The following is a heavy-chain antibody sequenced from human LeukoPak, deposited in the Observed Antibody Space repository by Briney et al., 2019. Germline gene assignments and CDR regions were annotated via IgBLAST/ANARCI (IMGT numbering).Heavy chain of an antibody. CDR1: GYSFTSYW. CDR2: IYPGDSDT. J-gene: IGHJ4*02. V-gene: IGHV5-51*01. D-gene: IGHD3-9*01. CDR3: ARLDYDILTGYYNTGLHFDY. Sequence: GESLKISCKGSGYSFTSYWIGWVRQMPGKGLEWMGIIYPGDSDTRYSPSFQGQVTISADKSISTAYLQWSSLKASDTAMYYCARLDYDILTGYYNTGLHFDYWGQGTLVTVSS.